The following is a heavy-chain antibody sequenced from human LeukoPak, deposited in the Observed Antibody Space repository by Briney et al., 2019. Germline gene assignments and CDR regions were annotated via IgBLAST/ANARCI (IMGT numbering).Heavy chain of an antibody. J-gene: IGHJ4*02. D-gene: IGHD3-10*01. V-gene: IGHV4-34*01. CDR2: INHSGST. CDR3: AGFSITYNPFDY. Sequence: PSETLSLTCAVYGGSFSGYYWSWIRQPPGKGLEWIGEINHSGSTNYNPSLKSRVTISVDTSKNQFSLKVSSVTAADTAVYYCAGFSITYNPFDYWGQGTLVTVSS. CDR1: GGSFSGYY.